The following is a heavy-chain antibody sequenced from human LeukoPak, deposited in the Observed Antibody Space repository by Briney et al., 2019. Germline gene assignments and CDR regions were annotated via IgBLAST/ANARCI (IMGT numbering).Heavy chain of an antibody. CDR3: AREVSGRFDY. V-gene: IGHV4-59*12. Sequence: SETLSLTCTVSGGSMSPYHWGWIRQPPGKGLEWTGYIYYSGSTNYNPSLNSRVTISVDTSKNQFSLRLSSVTAADTAIYYCAREVSGRFDYWGQGTLVTVSS. CDR2: IYYSGST. CDR1: GGSMSPYH. J-gene: IGHJ4*02.